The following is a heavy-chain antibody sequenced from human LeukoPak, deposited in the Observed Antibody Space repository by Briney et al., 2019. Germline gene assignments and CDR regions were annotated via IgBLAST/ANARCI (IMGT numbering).Heavy chain of an antibody. V-gene: IGHV4-30-4*08. CDR3: ARTDFWSGYVYY. CDR2: INHSGST. D-gene: IGHD3-3*01. J-gene: IGHJ4*02. CDR1: GGSISSGDYY. Sequence: TSQTLSLTCTVSGGSISSGDYYWSWIRQPPGKGLEWIGEINHSGSTNYNPSLKSRVTISVDTSKNQFSLKLSSVTAADTAVYYCARTDFWSGYVYYWGQGTLVTVSS.